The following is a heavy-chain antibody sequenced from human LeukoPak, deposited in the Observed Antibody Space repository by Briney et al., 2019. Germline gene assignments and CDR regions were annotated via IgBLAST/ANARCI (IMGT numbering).Heavy chain of an antibody. Sequence: SDPLSLNCNISAGCISHYYWTWIVQPAGKGLECIGYNYSTGSTNYNASLKSRVAISVDTSQNQFSLKLSSVTAADTAVYYCARTSRHFYGSGSNLTPWPVGMDVWGQGTTVTVSS. D-gene: IGHD3-10*01. CDR1: AGCISHYY. CDR3: ARTSRHFYGSGSNLTPWPVGMDV. CDR2: NYSTGST. V-gene: IGHV4-59*07. J-gene: IGHJ6*02.